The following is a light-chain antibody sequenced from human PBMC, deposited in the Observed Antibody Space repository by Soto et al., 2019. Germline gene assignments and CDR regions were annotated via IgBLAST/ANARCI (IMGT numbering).Light chain of an antibody. Sequence: EIVLTQSPATLSLSPGERATLSCRASQSVSSYLAWYQQKPGQAPRLLIYDASNRATGIPARFSGSGSGTDFTLTISSLEPVRVAVYTSPQRSNVPSITFGQGTRLEIK. CDR1: QSVSSY. CDR3: PQRSNVPSIT. CDR2: DAS. J-gene: IGKJ5*01. V-gene: IGKV3-11*01.